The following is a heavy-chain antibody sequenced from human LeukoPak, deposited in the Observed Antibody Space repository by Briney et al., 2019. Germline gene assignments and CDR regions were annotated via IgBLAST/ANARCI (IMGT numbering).Heavy chain of an antibody. D-gene: IGHD3-16*01. CDR2: IYSGGST. CDR1: GFTFSSNY. V-gene: IGHV3-53*01. Sequence: GGSLRLSCAASGFTFSSNYMSWVRQAPGKGLEWVSAIYSGGSTYYAGSVKGRFTISRDNSKDTLYLQMDSLRAEDTAVYYCERGGRADYWGQGTLVTVSS. J-gene: IGHJ4*02. CDR3: ERGGRADY.